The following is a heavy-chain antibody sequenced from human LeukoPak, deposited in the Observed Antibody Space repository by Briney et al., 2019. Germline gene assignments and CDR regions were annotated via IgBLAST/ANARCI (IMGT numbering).Heavy chain of an antibody. CDR1: GGSIDSSDSF. V-gene: IGHV4-61*05. CDR2: IYYSGST. Sequence: SQTLSLTCNVSGGSIDSSDSFWGWIRQSPGKGLEWIGYIYYSGSTNYNPSLKSRVTISVDTSKNQFPLKLSSVTAADTAVYYCARSPHLDYWGQGTLVTVSS. CDR3: ARSPHLDY. J-gene: IGHJ4*02.